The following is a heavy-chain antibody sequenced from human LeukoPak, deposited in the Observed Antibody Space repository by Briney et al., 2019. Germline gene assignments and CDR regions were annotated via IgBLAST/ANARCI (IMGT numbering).Heavy chain of an antibody. CDR2: IIPIFGTA. V-gene: IGHV1-69*01. J-gene: IGHJ5*02. Sequence: ASVKVSCKASGGTFSSYAISWVRQAPGQGLEWMGGIIPIFGTANYAQKFQGRVTITADESTSTAYMELSSLRSEDTAVYYCARGTYYHGSGSYPWFDPWGQGTLVTVSS. D-gene: IGHD3-10*01. CDR3: ARGTYYHGSGSYPWFDP. CDR1: GGTFSSYA.